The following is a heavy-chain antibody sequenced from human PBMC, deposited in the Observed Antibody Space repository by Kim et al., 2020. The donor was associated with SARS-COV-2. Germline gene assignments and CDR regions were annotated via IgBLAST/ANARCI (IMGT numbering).Heavy chain of an antibody. Sequence: ASVKVSCKASGYTFAHYGITWVRQAPGQGLEWMGWITINNEKLQDRVTMTTDTATSTAYMELRSLRSDDTAVYYCARSSRDGSLVDHWGQGTLVSVSS. CDR3: ARSSRDGSLVDH. D-gene: IGHD3-10*01. CDR2: ITINN. V-gene: IGHV1-18*01. J-gene: IGHJ4*02. CDR1: GYTFAHYG.